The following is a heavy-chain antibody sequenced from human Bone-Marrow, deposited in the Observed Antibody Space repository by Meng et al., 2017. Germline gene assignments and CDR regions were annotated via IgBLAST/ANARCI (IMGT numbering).Heavy chain of an antibody. CDR2: ISSSGSTI. Sequence: GESLKISCAASGFTFSSYEMNWVRQAPGKGLEWVSYISSSGSTIYYADSVKGRFTISRDNAKNSLYLQMNSLRAEDTAVYYCARNSLIVGATGWNYYYGMDVWGQGNTV. CDR1: GFTFSSYE. CDR3: ARNSLIVGATGWNYYYGMDV. D-gene: IGHD1-26*01. J-gene: IGHJ6*01. V-gene: IGHV3-48*03.